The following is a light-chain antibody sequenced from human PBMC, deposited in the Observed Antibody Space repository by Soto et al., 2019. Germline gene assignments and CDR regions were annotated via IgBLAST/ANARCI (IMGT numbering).Light chain of an antibody. J-gene: IGKJ4*01. CDR3: NKYYMWPIT. CDR2: GAS. CDR1: QGIGTL. V-gene: IGKV3-15*01. Sequence: EVVMTQSPATLSVSPGEGATLSCRASQGIGTLLAWYQQRPGQAPRLLLYGASTRASGLPARFSGRGSGTDFPLTFSSLQSEDFAVYYGNKYYMWPITFGGGTNV.